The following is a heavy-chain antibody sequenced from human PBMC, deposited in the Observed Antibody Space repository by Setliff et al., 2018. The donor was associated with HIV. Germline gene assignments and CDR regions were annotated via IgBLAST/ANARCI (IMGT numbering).Heavy chain of an antibody. CDR1: GGSISSYY. V-gene: IGHV4-4*08. CDR3: SRGSYYMDV. D-gene: IGHD3-16*01. Sequence: SETLSLTCTVSGGSISSYYWSWIRQPPGKGLEWIGHIYIGSTNYNPSLKSRVTISADTSKNQFSLKLSSVTAADTAVYHCSRGSYYMDVWGKGTTVTVSS. CDR2: IYIGST. J-gene: IGHJ6*03.